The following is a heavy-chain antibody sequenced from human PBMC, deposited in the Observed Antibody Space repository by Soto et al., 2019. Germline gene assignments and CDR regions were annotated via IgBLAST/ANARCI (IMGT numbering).Heavy chain of an antibody. CDR3: ARERVYVTGHLDF. V-gene: IGHV3-21*06. J-gene: IGHJ4*02. D-gene: IGHD6-13*01. Sequence: GGSLRLSCAASGFTFTSYTMNWVRQAPGKGLEWVSSISSSSDYIYYADSMKGRVTISRDNAKNSLFLDMNSLTGEDTAVYYCARERVYVTGHLDFWGQGTLVTVSS. CDR1: GFTFTSYT. CDR2: ISSSSDYI.